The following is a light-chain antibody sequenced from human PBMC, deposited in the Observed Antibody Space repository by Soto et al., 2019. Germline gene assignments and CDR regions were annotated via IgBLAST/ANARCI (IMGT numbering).Light chain of an antibody. CDR1: SSNIGNNY. J-gene: IGLJ2*01. Sequence: QSVLTQPPSVSAAPGQKVTISCSGSSSNIGNNYVSWYQQLPGTAPKLLIYDNNNRPSGIPDRFSGSKSGTSATLGITGLQTGDEADYYCGTWDGSLSAVVFGGGTKVTVL. V-gene: IGLV1-51*01. CDR2: DNN. CDR3: GTWDGSLSAVV.